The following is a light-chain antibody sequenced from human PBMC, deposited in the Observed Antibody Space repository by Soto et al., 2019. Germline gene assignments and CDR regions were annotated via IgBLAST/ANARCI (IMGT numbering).Light chain of an antibody. J-gene: IGKJ1*01. V-gene: IGKV3-20*01. Sequence: EIVLTQSPGTLSLSPGERATLSCRASQSVSSSYLVWYQHKTGQAPRLLMSGASSRATGIPDRFSGRGSGTDFTLTISRLEPEDFEVYYCQQCGSSHPKFGKGPNVHIX. CDR3: QQCGSSHPK. CDR1: QSVSSSY. CDR2: GAS.